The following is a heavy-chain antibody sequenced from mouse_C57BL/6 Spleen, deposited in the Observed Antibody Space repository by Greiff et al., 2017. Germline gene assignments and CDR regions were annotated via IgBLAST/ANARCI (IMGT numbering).Heavy chain of an antibody. Sequence: EVKLVESEGGLVQPGSSMKLSCTASGFTFSDYYMAWVRQVPEKGLEWVANINYDGSSTYYLDSLKSRFIISRDNAKNILYLQMSSLKSEDTATYYCARTYYSNYYVFYDYWGQGTTLTVSS. CDR3: ARTYYSNYYVFYDY. D-gene: IGHD2-5*01. CDR2: INYDGSST. V-gene: IGHV5-16*01. J-gene: IGHJ2*01. CDR1: GFTFSDYY.